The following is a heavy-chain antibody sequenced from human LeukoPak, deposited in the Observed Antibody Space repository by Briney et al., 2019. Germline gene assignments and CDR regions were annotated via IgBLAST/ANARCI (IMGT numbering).Heavy chain of an antibody. J-gene: IGHJ3*02. CDR2: INPNSGGT. Sequence: ASVKASCKASGYTFTGYHMHWVRQAPGQGLEWMGWINPNSGGTNYVQRFQGRVTMTRDTSISTAYMELSRLISDDTAVYYCARDRGSYFSDAFDIWGQGTMVTVSS. V-gene: IGHV1-2*02. CDR1: GYTFTGYH. CDR3: ARDRGSYFSDAFDI. D-gene: IGHD1-26*01.